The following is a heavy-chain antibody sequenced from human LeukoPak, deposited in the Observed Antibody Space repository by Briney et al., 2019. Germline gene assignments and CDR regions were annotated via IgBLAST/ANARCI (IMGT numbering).Heavy chain of an antibody. CDR1: GFSLSNARMG. CDR2: IFSNDEK. CDR3: ARMGRGFGGVTGDLDY. J-gene: IGHJ4*02. V-gene: IGHV2-26*01. Sequence: ESGPTLVNPTQTLTLTCTVSGFSLSNARMGVSWIRQPPGKALEWLAHIFSNDEKSYSTSLKSRLTISKDTSKSQVVLTMTNMDPVDTATYYCARMGRGFGGVTGDLDYWGQGTLVTVSS. D-gene: IGHD3-16*01.